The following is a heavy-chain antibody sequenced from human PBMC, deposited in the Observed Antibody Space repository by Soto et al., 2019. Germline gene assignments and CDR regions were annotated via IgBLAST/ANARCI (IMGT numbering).Heavy chain of an antibody. D-gene: IGHD2-2*01. J-gene: IGHJ4*02. CDR3: ATFYEGDCTTTTCYGDFDY. Sequence: QVHLVQAGAEVKKPGSSVKVSCRASGGTFNRYSISCVRQAPGQGLEWMGRIIPMFGITNYAQKFQGRVMITADKSANTAYMEVSGLRSEDTAMYYCATFYEGDCTTTTCYGDFDYWGQGTLVTVSS. CDR1: GGTFNRYS. V-gene: IGHV1-69*02. CDR2: IIPMFGIT.